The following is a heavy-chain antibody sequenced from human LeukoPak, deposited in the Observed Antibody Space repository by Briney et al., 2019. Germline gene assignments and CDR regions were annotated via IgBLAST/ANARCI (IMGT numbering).Heavy chain of an antibody. CDR2: IKSAADGGTP. J-gene: IGHJ4*02. CDR3: YYFGGSGRDF. Sequence: GGSLRLSCATSGFTLKNVYMHWLRQAPGKGLEWVGQIKSAADGGTPDYAAPVQGRFTISRDDSKNTLYLQMNNLKTDDTAVYFSYYFGGSGRDFWGQGTLVTVSS. CDR1: GFTLKNVY. V-gene: IGHV3-15*01. D-gene: IGHD3-22*01.